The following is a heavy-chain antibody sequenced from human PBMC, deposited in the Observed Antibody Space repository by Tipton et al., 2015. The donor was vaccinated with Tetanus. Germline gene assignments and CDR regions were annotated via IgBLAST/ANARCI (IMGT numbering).Heavy chain of an antibody. CDR3: ARESITIFGVVSIDY. D-gene: IGHD3-3*01. CDR1: GGSISSDGAY. J-gene: IGHJ4*02. CDR2: ISNSGST. V-gene: IGHV4-31*03. Sequence: TLSPTCTVSGGSISSDGAYWSWIRQHPGEGLEWIGYISNSGSTYYNPSLKSRVTMSVDNSKNQFSLKLNSVTAADTAVYYCARESITIFGVVSIDYWGQGTLVTVPS.